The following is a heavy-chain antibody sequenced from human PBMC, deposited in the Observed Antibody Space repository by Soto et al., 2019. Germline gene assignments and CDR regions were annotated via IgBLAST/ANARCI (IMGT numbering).Heavy chain of an antibody. J-gene: IGHJ3*01. Sequence: EVQLVESGGGLVQPGGSLRLSCAASGFSFSNYDMNWVRQARGKGLEWVSYISSGSSTICYADSVKGRFTISGDNAKNSVFVQMTRLGEEDTALYSFASVRSSHQTVSITNRNDAVDVWCQGTMVIVSS. CDR1: GFSFSNYD. CDR3: ASVRSSHQTVSITNRNDAVDV. CDR2: ISSGSSTI. V-gene: IGHV3-48*02. D-gene: IGHD2-2*01.